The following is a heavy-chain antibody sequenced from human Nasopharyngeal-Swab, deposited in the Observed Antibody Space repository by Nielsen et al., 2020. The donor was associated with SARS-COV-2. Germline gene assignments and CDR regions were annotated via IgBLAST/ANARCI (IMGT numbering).Heavy chain of an antibody. J-gene: IGHJ6*02. CDR3: ARGHYGLDV. CDR2: ISSSSSTI. CDR1: GFTFSSYS. V-gene: IGHV3-48*01. Sequence: GGSLRLSCAASGFTFSSYSMNWVRQAPGKGLEWVSYISSSSSTIYYADSVKGRFTISRDNAKNSLYLQMNTLRTEDTAVYYCARGHYGLDVWGQGTTVTVSS.